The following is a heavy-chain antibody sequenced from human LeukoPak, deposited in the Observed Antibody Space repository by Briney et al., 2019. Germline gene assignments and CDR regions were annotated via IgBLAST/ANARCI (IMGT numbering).Heavy chain of an antibody. V-gene: IGHV4-30-2*01. J-gene: IGHJ6*01. Sequence: SQTLSLTCALSVGSLSSGGYCWGWVRQQPGKGLEWIGYIYHSGSTYYNPSIKSRATISVDRSKNQFSLKLSSVTAADTAVYYCARGLRGYYGMDVSGQGTTVTASS. CDR2: IYHSGST. CDR3: ARGLRGYYGMDV. D-gene: IGHD3-10*01. CDR1: VGSLSSGGYC.